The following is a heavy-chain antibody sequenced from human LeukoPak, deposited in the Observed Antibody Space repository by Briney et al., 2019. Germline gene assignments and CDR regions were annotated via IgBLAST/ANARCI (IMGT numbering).Heavy chain of an antibody. CDR2: INSDGSNT. CDR3: ARGSGNYGDFDY. CDR1: GFSVSTNW. Sequence: GGSLRLSCAASGFSVSTNWMHWVRQAPGKGLVWVSRINSDGSNTNYADSVRGRFTISRGNAKNTVYLQMNSLRAEDTAVYYCARGSGNYGDFDYWGQGTLVTVSS. J-gene: IGHJ4*02. V-gene: IGHV3-74*01. D-gene: IGHD1-26*01.